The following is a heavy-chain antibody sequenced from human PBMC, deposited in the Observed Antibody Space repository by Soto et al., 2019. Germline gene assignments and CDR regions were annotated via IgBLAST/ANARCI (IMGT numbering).Heavy chain of an antibody. D-gene: IGHD7-27*01. V-gene: IGHV3-23*01. CDR3: PKDLTGEEGP. Sequence: GGSLRLSCAASGFTFSSYAMNWVRQATGKGLEWVSSISGLGGSRYYADSVKGRFAISRDNSKNTLYLQMSSLGADDTAVYYCPKDLTGEEGPWGRGNMVTVSS. CDR2: ISGLGGSR. J-gene: IGHJ5*02. CDR1: GFTFSSYA.